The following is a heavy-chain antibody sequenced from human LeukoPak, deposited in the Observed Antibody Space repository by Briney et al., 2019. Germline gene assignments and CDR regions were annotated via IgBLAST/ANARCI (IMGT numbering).Heavy chain of an antibody. CDR2: VYSAGTT. CDR3: ATRHEYSYPY. V-gene: IGHV3-66*01. CDR1: GFIVSHNT. Sequence: GGPLRLSCAASGFIVSHNTMAWVRQAPGKGLEWVSLVYSAGTTYYADSVKGRFTISRDNSKNTVYLQMGSLRTEDMAVYYCATRHEYSYPYWGQGTLVTVSS. D-gene: IGHD5-18*01. J-gene: IGHJ4*02.